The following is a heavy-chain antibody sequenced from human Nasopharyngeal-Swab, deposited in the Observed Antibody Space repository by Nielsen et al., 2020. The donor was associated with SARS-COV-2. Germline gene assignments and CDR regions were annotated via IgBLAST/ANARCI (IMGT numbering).Heavy chain of an antibody. J-gene: IGHJ6*02. Sequence: WVRQAPGQRLEWMGWINAGNGNTKYSQKFQGRVTITRDTSASTAYVELSSLRSEDTAVYYCARDGDYYGSGSYYPRYYGMDVWGQGTTVTVSS. CDR3: ARDGDYYGSGSYYPRYYGMDV. V-gene: IGHV1-3*01. D-gene: IGHD3-10*01. CDR2: INAGNGNT.